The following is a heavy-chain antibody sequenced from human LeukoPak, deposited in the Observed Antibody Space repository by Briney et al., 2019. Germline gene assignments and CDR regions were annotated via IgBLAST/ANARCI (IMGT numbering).Heavy chain of an antibody. V-gene: IGHV3-11*06. CDR3: ARARGSIPSSSFDY. CDR2: ISSGSSYT. D-gene: IGHD6-6*01. J-gene: IGHJ4*02. CDR1: GFTFSDYY. Sequence: SGGSLRLSCAASGFTFSDYYMTWIRQAPGKGLEWVSYISSGSSYTDYADSVKGRFTISRDNAKNSLDLQMNILRAEDTALYYCARARGSIPSSSFDYWGQGALVTVSS.